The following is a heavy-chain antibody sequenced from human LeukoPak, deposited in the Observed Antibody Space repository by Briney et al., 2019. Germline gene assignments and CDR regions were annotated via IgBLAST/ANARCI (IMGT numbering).Heavy chain of an antibody. J-gene: IGHJ4*02. D-gene: IGHD2-15*01. Sequence: GRSLRLSCAASGFTFSSYGMHWVRQAPGKGLEWVAVIWYDGSNKYYADSVKGRFTISRDNSKNTLYLQMSSLRAEDTAVYYCAMGYCSGGSCYGFDYWGQGTLVTVSS. CDR2: IWYDGSNK. CDR1: GFTFSSYG. CDR3: AMGYCSGGSCYGFDY. V-gene: IGHV3-33*01.